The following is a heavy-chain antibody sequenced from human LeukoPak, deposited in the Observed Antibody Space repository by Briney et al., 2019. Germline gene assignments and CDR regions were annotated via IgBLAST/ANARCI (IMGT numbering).Heavy chain of an antibody. V-gene: IGHV4-39*01. CDR3: ARSYYYDSSGYYPI. Sequence: SETLSLTCTVSGGSISSSSYYWGWIRQPPGKGLEWIGSIYYSGSTYYNPSLKSRVTVSVDTSKNQFSLRLSSVTAADTAVYYCARSYYYDSSGYYPIWGQGTMVTASS. J-gene: IGHJ3*02. D-gene: IGHD3-22*01. CDR2: IYYSGST. CDR1: GGSISSSSYY.